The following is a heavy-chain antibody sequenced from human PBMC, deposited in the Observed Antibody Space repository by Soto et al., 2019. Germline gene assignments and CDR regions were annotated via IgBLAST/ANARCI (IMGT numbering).Heavy chain of an antibody. CDR1: GGYIGCLA. V-gene: IGHV4-4*07. D-gene: IGHD5-12*01. CDR2: IYPSGST. CDR3: VRGRSQSVYDF. Sequence: TSLTKPVPRTVSGGYIGCLAGILIRQPAGKGLEWIGHIYPSGSTSYNPSLRSRVTMSLDTSSNQIFLNLTSVTAAVSAVFYSVRGRSQSVYDFRGPRTLVTVSS. J-gene: IGHJ4*02.